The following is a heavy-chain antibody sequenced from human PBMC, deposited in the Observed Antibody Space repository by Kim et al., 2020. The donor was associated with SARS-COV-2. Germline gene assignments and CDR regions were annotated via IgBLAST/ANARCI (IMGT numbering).Heavy chain of an antibody. Sequence: GGSLRLSCAASGFTFSSYSMNWVRQAPGKGLEWVSSISSSSSYIYYADSVKGRFTISRDNAKNSLYLQMNSLRAEDTAVYYCARDLFWSSSSGEDYYYYYGMDVWGQGTTVTVSS. J-gene: IGHJ6*02. CDR1: GFTFSSYS. V-gene: IGHV3-21*01. CDR3: ARDLFWSSSSGEDYYYYYGMDV. CDR2: ISSSSSYI. D-gene: IGHD6-6*01.